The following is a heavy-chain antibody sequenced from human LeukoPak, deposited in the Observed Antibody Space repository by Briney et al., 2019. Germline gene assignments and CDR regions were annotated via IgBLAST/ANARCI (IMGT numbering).Heavy chain of an antibody. CDR1: GFTFSSYW. V-gene: IGHV3-7*01. CDR2: IKQDGSEK. CDR3: ARGCLTFGGVIVMWPNYYYGMDV. Sequence: GGSLRLSCAASGFTFSSYWMSWVRQAPGKGLEWVANIKQDGSEKYYVDSVKGRFTISRDNAKNSLYLQMNSLRAEDTAVYYCARGCLTFGGVIVMWPNYYYGMDVWGQGTTVTVSS. D-gene: IGHD3-16*02. J-gene: IGHJ6*02.